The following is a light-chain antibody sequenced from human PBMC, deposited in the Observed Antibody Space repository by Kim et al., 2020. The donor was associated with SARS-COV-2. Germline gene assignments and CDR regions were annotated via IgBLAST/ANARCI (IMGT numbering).Light chain of an antibody. CDR1: QSVSSN. V-gene: IGKV3-15*01. Sequence: EIVMTQSPATLSVSPGERATLSCRASQSVSSNLAWYQQKPGQAPRLLIYGAFTRATGIPARFSGSGSGTEFTLTINSLQSEDFAVYYCQQYKNWAYTCGQETKLEI. CDR2: GAF. CDR3: QQYKNWAYT. J-gene: IGKJ2*01.